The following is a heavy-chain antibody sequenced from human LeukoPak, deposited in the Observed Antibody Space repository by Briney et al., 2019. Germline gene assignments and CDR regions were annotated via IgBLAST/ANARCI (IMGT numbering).Heavy chain of an antibody. CDR3: ASSQTYYYDSSGYYPFDY. CDR1: GGSISSGDYY. J-gene: IGHJ4*02. D-gene: IGHD3-22*01. CDR2: IYYSGST. Sequence: TSSETLSLTCTVSGGSISSGDYYWSWIRQPPGKGLEWIGYIYYSGSTYYNPSLKSRVTISVDTSKNQFSLKLSSVTAADTAVYYCASSQTYYYDSSGYYPFDYWGQGTLVTVSS. V-gene: IGHV4-30-4*02.